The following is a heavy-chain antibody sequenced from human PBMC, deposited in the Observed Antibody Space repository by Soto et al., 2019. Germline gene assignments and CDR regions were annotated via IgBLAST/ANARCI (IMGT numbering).Heavy chain of an antibody. CDR2: IYYSGST. CDR1: GGSISSGGYY. CDR3: ARSSVVRGVIGYFDY. Sequence: QVQLQESGPGLVKPSQTLSLTCTVSGGSISSGGYYWSWIRQHPGKGLEWIVYIYYSGSTYYNPSLNSRVTISVDTSKNQFSLKLSSVTAADTAVYYCARSSVVRGVIGYFDYWGQGTLVTVSS. J-gene: IGHJ4*02. D-gene: IGHD3-10*01. V-gene: IGHV4-31*03.